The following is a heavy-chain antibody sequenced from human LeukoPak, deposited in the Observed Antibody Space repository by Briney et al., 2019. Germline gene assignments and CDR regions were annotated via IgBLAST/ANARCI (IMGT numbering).Heavy chain of an antibody. CDR3: ARDIGGSYTAIDY. Sequence: NPGGSLRLSCAASGFTFSSYSMNWVRQAPGKGLEWVSFISSSSAHINYADSVKRRFTISRDNPRNSLYLKMNCLRAEDTAVYYCARDIGGSYTAIDYWGQGTLVTVSS. CDR2: ISSSSAHI. D-gene: IGHD1-26*01. V-gene: IGHV3-21*01. CDR1: GFTFSSYS. J-gene: IGHJ4*02.